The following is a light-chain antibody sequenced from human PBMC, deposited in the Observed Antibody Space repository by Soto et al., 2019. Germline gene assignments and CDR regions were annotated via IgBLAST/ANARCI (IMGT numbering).Light chain of an antibody. CDR1: SSDVGGYNY. Sequence: QSALTQPASVSGSPGQSITISCTGTSSDVGGYNYVSWYQQHPGKAPKLMIYEVTNRPSGVSYRFSGSKSGNTASLTISGLQAEDEADYYCSSYTSSNTVIFGGGTKLTVL. CDR3: SSYTSSNTVI. J-gene: IGLJ2*01. V-gene: IGLV2-14*01. CDR2: EVT.